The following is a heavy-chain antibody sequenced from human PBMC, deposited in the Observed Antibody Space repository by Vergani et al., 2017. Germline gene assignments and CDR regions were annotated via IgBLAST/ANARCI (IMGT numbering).Heavy chain of an antibody. V-gene: IGHV1-69*01. D-gene: IGHD2-21*02. CDR1: GGTFSSYA. CDR3: ARDGVVVVTATSLGGYYGMDV. Sequence: QVQLVQSGAEVKKPGSSVKVSCKASGGTFSSYAISWVRQAPGQGLEWMGGIIPIFGTANYAQKFQGRVTITADESTSTAYMELSSLRSEDTAVYYCARDGVVVVTATSLGGYYGMDVWGQGTTVTVSS. CDR2: IIPIFGTA. J-gene: IGHJ6*02.